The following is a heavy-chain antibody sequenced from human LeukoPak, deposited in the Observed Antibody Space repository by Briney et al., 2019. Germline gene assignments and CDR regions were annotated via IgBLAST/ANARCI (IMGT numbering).Heavy chain of an antibody. V-gene: IGHV1-69*05. Sequence: ASVKVSCKASGDTFSSYAISWVRQAPGQGLEWMGGIIPIFGTANNAQKFQGRVTITTDESTSTAHMELSSLRSEDTAVYYCARSRLGALRGYSPFRYWGQGTLVTVSS. CDR3: ARSRLGALRGYSPFRY. CDR1: GDTFSSYA. J-gene: IGHJ4*02. CDR2: IIPIFGTA. D-gene: IGHD5-18*01.